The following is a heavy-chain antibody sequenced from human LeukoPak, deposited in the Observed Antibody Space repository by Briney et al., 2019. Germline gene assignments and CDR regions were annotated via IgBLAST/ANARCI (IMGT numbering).Heavy chain of an antibody. CDR3: ARGGIGEDYGDYFDY. CDR1: GGTFSSYA. Sequence: SVKVSCKASGGTFSSYAISWVRQAPGHGLEWMGGIIPIFGTANYAQKFQGRVTITTDESTSTAYMELSSLRSEDTAVYYCARGGIGEDYGDYFDYWGQGTLVTVSS. V-gene: IGHV1-69*05. CDR2: IIPIFGTA. J-gene: IGHJ4*02. D-gene: IGHD4-17*01.